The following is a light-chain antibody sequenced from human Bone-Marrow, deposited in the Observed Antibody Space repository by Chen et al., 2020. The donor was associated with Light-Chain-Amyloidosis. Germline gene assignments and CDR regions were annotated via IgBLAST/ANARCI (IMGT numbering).Light chain of an antibody. Sequence: QSALTQPPSLSAAPGQNVTISCSGSSSNIGKNYVSWYQQLPGTAPKLLIYDSNKRPSRIPDRFSGTQSRTSAALGITGLQTGDGADYYCGAWDISLSGRVFGGGTRLTVL. CDR1: SSNIGKNY. CDR2: DSN. CDR3: GAWDISLSGRV. V-gene: IGLV1-51*01. J-gene: IGLJ3*02.